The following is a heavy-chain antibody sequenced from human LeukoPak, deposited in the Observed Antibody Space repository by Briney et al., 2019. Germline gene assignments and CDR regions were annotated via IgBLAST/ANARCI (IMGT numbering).Heavy chain of an antibody. CDR3: AREMATIRGLDY. J-gene: IGHJ4*02. CDR1: GGPISSYY. CDR2: IYYSGST. D-gene: IGHD5-24*01. V-gene: IGHV4-59*12. Sequence: PSETLSLTCTVSGGPISSYYWSWIRQPPGKGLEWIGYIYYSGSTNYNPSLKSRVTISVDTSKNQFSLKLSSVTAADTAVYYCAREMATIRGLDYWGQGTLVTVSS.